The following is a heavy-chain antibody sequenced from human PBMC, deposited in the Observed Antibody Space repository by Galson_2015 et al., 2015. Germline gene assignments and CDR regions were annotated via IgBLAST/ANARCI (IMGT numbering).Heavy chain of an antibody. Sequence: CAISGDSVSSNSAAWSWIRQSPSRGLEWLGRTYYRSKWYNDYAVSVKGRITINPDTSKNQFSLQLNSVTPEDTAAYYCARDYDYGDYEYYYYYGMDVWGQGTTVTVSS. CDR1: GDSVSSNSAA. CDR3: ARDYDYGDYEYYYYYGMDV. CDR2: TYYRSKWYN. D-gene: IGHD4-17*01. J-gene: IGHJ6*02. V-gene: IGHV6-1*01.